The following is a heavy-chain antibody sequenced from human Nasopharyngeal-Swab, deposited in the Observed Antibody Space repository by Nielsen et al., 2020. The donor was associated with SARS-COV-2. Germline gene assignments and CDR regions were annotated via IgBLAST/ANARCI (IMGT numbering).Heavy chain of an antibody. J-gene: IGHJ6*02. CDR1: GFSLSTSGMC. V-gene: IGHV2-70*01. D-gene: IGHD6-13*01. CDR2: IDWDDDK. Sequence: SGATLVKPTQTLTLTCTFSGFSLSTSGMCVSWIRQPPGKALEWLALIDWDDDKYYSTSLKTRLTISKDTSKNQVVLTMTNMDPVDTATYYCARGCTAAGLIRNYYGMDVWGQGTTVTVSS. CDR3: ARGCTAAGLIRNYYGMDV.